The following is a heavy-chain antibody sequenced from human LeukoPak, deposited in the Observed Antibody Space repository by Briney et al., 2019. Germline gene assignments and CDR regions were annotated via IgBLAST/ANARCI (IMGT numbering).Heavy chain of an antibody. CDR3: VKGREYSSSRGFDP. CDR2: IYYTGIT. D-gene: IGHD6-6*01. CDR1: GGSISNYY. Sequence: SESLSLTCTVSGGSISNYYWSWIRQPAGKGLEWIGYIYYTGITNYKPSLRSQVTISVDTSKNQFSLRLNSVTAADTAVYYCVKGREYSSSRGFDPWGQGTLVTVSS. J-gene: IGHJ5*02. V-gene: IGHV4-59*08.